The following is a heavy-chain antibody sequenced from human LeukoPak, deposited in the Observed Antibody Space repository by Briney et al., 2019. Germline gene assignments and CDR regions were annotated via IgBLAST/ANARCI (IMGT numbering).Heavy chain of an antibody. CDR3: ARGLNGWLQS. J-gene: IGHJ4*02. CDR1: GGSFSGYY. CDR2: INHSGST. Sequence: SETLSLTCAVYGGSFSGYYWSWIRQPPGKGLEWIGEINHSGSTNYNPSLKSRVTISVDTSKNQFSLKLSSVTAADMAVYYCARGLNGWLQSWGQGTLVTVSS. V-gene: IGHV4-34*01. D-gene: IGHD5-24*01.